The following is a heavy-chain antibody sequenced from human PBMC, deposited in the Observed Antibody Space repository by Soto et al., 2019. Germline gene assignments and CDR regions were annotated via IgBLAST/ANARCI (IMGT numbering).Heavy chain of an antibody. CDR2: INQSGST. CDR1: GGSFSRYY. D-gene: IGHD6-6*01. J-gene: IGHJ6*02. V-gene: IGHV4-34*01. Sequence: SETLSLTCAVYGGSFSRYYWSWIRQPPGKGLEWIGEINQSGSTNYSPSLKSRVTISIDTSKNQFSLKLNSVTAADTAVYYCARVRESSSTFYHYYGMDVWGQGTTVTVSS. CDR3: ARVRESSSTFYHYYGMDV.